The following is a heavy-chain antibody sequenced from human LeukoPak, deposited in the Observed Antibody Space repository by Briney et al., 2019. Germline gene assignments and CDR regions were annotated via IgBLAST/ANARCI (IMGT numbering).Heavy chain of an antibody. CDR1: GYTFTGYF. J-gene: IGHJ4*02. V-gene: IGHV1-2*02. CDR3: ARDRHLYSSSLPDY. CDR2: INPNTGGT. Sequence: GASVKVSCKASGYTFTGYFIHWVRQAPGQGLEWMGWINPNTGGTNYAQKLQGRVTMTTDTSTSTAYMELRSLRSDDTAVYYCARDRHLYSSSLPDYWGQGTLVTVSS. D-gene: IGHD6-6*01.